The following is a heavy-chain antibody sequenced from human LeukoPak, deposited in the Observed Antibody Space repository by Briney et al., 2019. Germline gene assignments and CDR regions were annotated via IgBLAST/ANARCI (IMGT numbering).Heavy chain of an antibody. J-gene: IGHJ3*02. CDR1: GFTFSSYS. D-gene: IGHD6-13*01. CDR2: ISSSSSTI. V-gene: IGHV3-48*04. CDR3: ARGMASSSWLDAFDI. Sequence: PGGSLRLSCAASGFTFSSYSMNWVRQAPGKGLEWVSYISSSSSTIYYADSVKGRFTISRDNAKNSLYLQMNSLGAEDTAVYYCARGMASSSWLDAFDIWGQGTMVTVSS.